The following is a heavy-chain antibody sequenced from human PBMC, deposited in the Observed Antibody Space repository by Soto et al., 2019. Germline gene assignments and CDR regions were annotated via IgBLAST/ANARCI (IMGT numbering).Heavy chain of an antibody. D-gene: IGHD2-15*01. Sequence: SETLSLTCSVSGDSISNSRFYWAWIRQPPGEGLEWIGSIYHTGNAYYNPSLKSRVTIFVDTSKNQFSLKLSSVTAADTAVYYCARHTPAISISDHWGQGTLVTVSS. CDR1: GDSISNSRFY. J-gene: IGHJ4*02. CDR2: IYHTGNA. CDR3: ARHTPAISISDH. V-gene: IGHV4-39*01.